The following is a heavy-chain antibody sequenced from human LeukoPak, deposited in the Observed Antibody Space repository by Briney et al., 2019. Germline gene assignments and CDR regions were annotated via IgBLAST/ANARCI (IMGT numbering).Heavy chain of an antibody. Sequence: GGSLRLSCAASGFTFSSYWMSWVRQAPGKGLEWVANIKQDGSEKYYVDSVKGRFTISRDNAKNSLYLQMNSLRAEDTAVYYCARELSVVTAIIDYWGQGTLVTVSS. J-gene: IGHJ4*02. CDR2: IKQDGSEK. D-gene: IGHD2-21*02. CDR3: ARELSVVTAIIDY. V-gene: IGHV3-7*01. CDR1: GFTFSSYW.